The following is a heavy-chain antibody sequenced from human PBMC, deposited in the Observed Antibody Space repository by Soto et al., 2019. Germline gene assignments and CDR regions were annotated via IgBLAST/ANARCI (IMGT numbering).Heavy chain of an antibody. CDR2: IWYDGSNK. D-gene: IGHD3-16*02. V-gene: IGHV3-33*01. CDR1: GFTFSSYG. J-gene: IGHJ3*02. Sequence: QVQLVESGGGVVQPGRSLRLSCAASGFTFSSYGMHWVRQAPGKGLEWVAVIWYDGSNKYYADSVKGRFTISRDNSKNTLYLQMNGLRAEDTAVYYCARDPTFGGVIASDAFDIWGQGTMVTVSS. CDR3: ARDPTFGGVIASDAFDI.